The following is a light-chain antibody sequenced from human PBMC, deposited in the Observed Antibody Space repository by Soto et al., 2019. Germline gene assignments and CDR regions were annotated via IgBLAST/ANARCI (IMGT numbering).Light chain of an antibody. V-gene: IGKV1-5*01. CDR3: QQHNDYTAVT. J-gene: IGKJ2*01. CDR1: QTISSS. Sequence: DIQMTQSPSTLSASVGDRVTITCRASQTISSSLAWYQHKPGKAPKLLIFDASTLHTGVPSRFSGSGFGTEFPLTIPGLQPDDFATYYCQQHNDYTAVTFGQGTKLEIK. CDR2: DAS.